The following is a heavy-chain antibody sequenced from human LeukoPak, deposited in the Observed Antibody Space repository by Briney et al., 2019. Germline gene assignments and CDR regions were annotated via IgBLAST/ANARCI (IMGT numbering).Heavy chain of an antibody. CDR3: ARGHFGLDV. CDR1: GFTFSDHY. V-gene: IGHV3-11*01. J-gene: IGHJ6*02. Sequence: PGGSLRLSCAASGFTFSDHYMSWIRQAPGKGLEWVSYIYNSESTTYYADSVKGRFTMSRDNARNSGYLQMNSLRPEDTAVYYCARGHFGLDVWGQGTTVTVSS. CDR2: IYNSESTT.